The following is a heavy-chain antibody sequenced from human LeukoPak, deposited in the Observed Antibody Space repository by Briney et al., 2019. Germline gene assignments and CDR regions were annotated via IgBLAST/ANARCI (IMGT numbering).Heavy chain of an antibody. D-gene: IGHD5-18*01. Sequence: GGSLRLSCAASGFTFSSYGMHWVRQAPGKGLEWVAFIRYDGSNKYYADSVKGRFTISRDNSKNTLYLQMNSLRAEDTAVYYCAKDPSHTENNWFDPWGQGTLVTVSS. J-gene: IGHJ5*02. CDR3: AKDPSHTENNWFDP. V-gene: IGHV3-30*02. CDR1: GFTFSSYG. CDR2: IRYDGSNK.